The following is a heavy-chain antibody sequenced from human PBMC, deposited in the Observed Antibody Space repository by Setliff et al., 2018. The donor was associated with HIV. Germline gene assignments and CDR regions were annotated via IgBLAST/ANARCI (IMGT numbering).Heavy chain of an antibody. CDR1: GYSISSGYY. V-gene: IGHV4-38-2*02. D-gene: IGHD3-10*01. J-gene: IGHJ6*01. CDR2: IYHSGTT. CDR3: ARDNSYYYGSGSHYWYGMDV. Sequence: KTSETLSLTCAVSGYSISSGYYWGWIRQTPGKGLAWIGSIYHSGTTYYNPSLRSRVTMSIDTSKNQFSLKLSSVTTADTAVYYCARDNSYYYGSGSHYWYGMDVWSQGTTVTVSS.